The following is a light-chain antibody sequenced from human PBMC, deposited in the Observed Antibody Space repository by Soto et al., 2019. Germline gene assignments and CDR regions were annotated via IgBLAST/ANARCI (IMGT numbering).Light chain of an antibody. Sequence: QSVLTQSPSASASLGASVKLTCTLSSGHSSYAIAWHQQQPEKGPRYLMKLKSDGSHSKGDGIPDRFSGSSSGAERYLTISSLQSEDEAYYYCQTWGTGIRVFGGGTKLTVL. J-gene: IGLJ3*02. V-gene: IGLV4-69*01. CDR1: SGHSSYA. CDR2: LKSDGSH. CDR3: QTWGTGIRV.